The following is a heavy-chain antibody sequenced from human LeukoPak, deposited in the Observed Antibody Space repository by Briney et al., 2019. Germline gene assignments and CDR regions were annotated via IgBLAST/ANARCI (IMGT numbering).Heavy chain of an antibody. CDR1: GGSISSSSYY. D-gene: IGHD3-22*01. CDR3: ARHARITMIVVINWFDP. V-gene: IGHV4-39*01. J-gene: IGHJ5*02. CDR2: IYYSGST. Sequence: PSETLSLTCTVSGGSISSSSYYWGWIRQPPGEGLEWMGSIYYSGSTYYNPSLKSRVTISVGTSKNQFSLKLSSVTAADTAVYYCARHARITMIVVINWFDPWGQGTLVTVSS.